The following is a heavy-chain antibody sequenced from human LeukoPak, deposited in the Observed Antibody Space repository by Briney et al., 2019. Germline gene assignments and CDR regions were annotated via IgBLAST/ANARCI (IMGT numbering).Heavy chain of an antibody. Sequence: PGRSLRLSCAASGFTFDDYAMHWVRQAPGKGLEWVSGISWNSGSIGYADSVEGRFTISRDNAKNSLYLQMNSLRAEGTALYYCAKARFVDTAPFDYWGQGTLVTVSS. J-gene: IGHJ4*02. V-gene: IGHV3-9*01. CDR1: GFTFDDYA. D-gene: IGHD5-18*01. CDR3: AKARFVDTAPFDY. CDR2: ISWNSGSI.